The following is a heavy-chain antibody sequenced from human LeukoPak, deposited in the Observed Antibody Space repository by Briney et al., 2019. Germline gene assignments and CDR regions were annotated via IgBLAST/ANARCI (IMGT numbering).Heavy chain of an antibody. CDR3: ARSSGYYSSLFYMHV. Sequence: ASVKVSCKASGYTFTTYYMHWVRQAPGQGLEWVGIINPSGDPTTNAQKFQGRVTMTRDMSTSTVYMELSSLRSEDTAVYYCARSSGYYSSLFYMHVWGKGTTVTVSS. CDR1: GYTFTTYY. V-gene: IGHV1-46*01. CDR2: INPSGDPT. D-gene: IGHD3-22*01. J-gene: IGHJ6*03.